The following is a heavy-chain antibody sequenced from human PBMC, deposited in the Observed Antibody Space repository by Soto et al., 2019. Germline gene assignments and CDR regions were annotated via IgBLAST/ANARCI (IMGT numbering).Heavy chain of an antibody. CDR2: IVVGSGNT. J-gene: IGHJ6*02. Sequence: SVKVSCKASGFTFTSSAMQWVRQARGQRLERIGWIVVGSGNTNYAQKFQERVTITRDMSTSTAYMELSSLRSEDTAVYYCAAGQWFGELSYGMDVWGQGTTVTVSS. V-gene: IGHV1-58*02. CDR3: AAGQWFGELSYGMDV. CDR1: GFTFTSSA. D-gene: IGHD3-10*01.